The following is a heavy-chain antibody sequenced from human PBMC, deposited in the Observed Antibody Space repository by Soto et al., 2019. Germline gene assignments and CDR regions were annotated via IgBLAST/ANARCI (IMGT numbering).Heavy chain of an antibody. V-gene: IGHV3-13*01. D-gene: IGHD2-8*02. Sequence: LRLSCTASGFTFNNYDMHWVRQATGKGLEWLSGIGAAGDTYYPGAVNGRFTISRDNARNSLYLQMNSLSAADTAVYYCVRGVLGPGDYYYGMDVWGQGTTVTVSS. CDR1: GFTFNNYD. CDR2: IGAAGDT. CDR3: VRGVLGPGDYYYGMDV. J-gene: IGHJ6*02.